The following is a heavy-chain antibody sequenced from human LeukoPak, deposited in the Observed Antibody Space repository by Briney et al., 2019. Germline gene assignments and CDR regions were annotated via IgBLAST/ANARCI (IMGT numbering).Heavy chain of an antibody. D-gene: IGHD3-22*01. CDR2: IKHVRSER. V-gene: IGHV3-7*01. Sequence: GGSLRLSCVASECPFSTYWMTWVRQAPGKGLEGVANIKHVRSERVYADSVKGRFTISRDNAKKSLYLQRDSLTAEDTAVYYCATDPYDKGGYGAFDIWGLGTTVTVSS. J-gene: IGHJ3*02. CDR3: ATDPYDKGGYGAFDI. CDR1: ECPFSTYW.